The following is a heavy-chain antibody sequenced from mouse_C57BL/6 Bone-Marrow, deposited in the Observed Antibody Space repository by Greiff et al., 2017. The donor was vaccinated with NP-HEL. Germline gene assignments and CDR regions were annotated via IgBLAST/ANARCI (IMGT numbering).Heavy chain of an antibody. V-gene: IGHV1-50*01. CDR3: ARHYYYGDFDY. CDR2: IDPSDSYT. J-gene: IGHJ2*01. D-gene: IGHD1-1*01. CDR1: GYTFTSYW. Sequence: QVQLQQPGAELVKPGASVKLSCKASGYTFTSYWMQWVKQRPGQGLEWIGEIDPSDSYTNYNQKFKGKATLTVDTSSSTAYMQLSSLTSEDSAVYCGARHYYYGDFDYWGQGTTLTVSS.